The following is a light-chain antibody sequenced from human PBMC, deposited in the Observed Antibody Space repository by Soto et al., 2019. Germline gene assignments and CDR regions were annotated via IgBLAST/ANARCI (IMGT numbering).Light chain of an antibody. CDR1: SSDVGGYNY. Sequence: QSALTQPASVSGSPGQSITISCTRTSSDVGGYNYVSWYQQHPGKAPKLMICDVSNRPSGVSNRFSGSKSGNTASLTISGLQAEDEADYYCSSYTSSSTYVFGTGTKVTDL. CDR2: DVS. V-gene: IGLV2-14*01. CDR3: SSYTSSSTYV. J-gene: IGLJ1*01.